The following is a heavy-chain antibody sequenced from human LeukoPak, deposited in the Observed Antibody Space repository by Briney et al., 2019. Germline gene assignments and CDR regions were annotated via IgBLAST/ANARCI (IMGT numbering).Heavy chain of an antibody. J-gene: IGHJ4*02. Sequence: GGSLRLSCAASGFTFSSYSMNWVRQAPGKGLEWVSYISSSSSTIYYADSVKGRFTISRDNAKNSLYLQMNSLRAEDTAVYYCARIEYYYDSSGPDYWGQGTLVTVSS. CDR3: ARIEYYYDSSGPDY. D-gene: IGHD3-22*01. CDR2: ISSSSSTI. CDR1: GFTFSSYS. V-gene: IGHV3-48*04.